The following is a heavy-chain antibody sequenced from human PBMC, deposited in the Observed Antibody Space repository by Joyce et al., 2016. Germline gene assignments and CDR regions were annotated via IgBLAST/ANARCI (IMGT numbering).Heavy chain of an antibody. CDR2: SIPVFGMP. CDR1: GGTFSSDF. CDR3: ARGAVAGNNYYYGMDV. D-gene: IGHD6-19*01. Sequence: QVQLVQSGTEVKKPGSSVRVSCKASGGTFSSDFTNWVRQAPGQGLEWMGASIPVFGMPNYAQKCQGRVAITADESTSTAYMELSGLRSQDTATYYCARGAVAGNNYYYGMDVWGQGTTVTVSS. V-gene: IGHV1-69*01. J-gene: IGHJ6*02.